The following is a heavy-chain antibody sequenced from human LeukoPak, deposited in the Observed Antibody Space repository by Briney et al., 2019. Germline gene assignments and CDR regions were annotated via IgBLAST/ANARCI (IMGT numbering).Heavy chain of an antibody. CDR3: ARDPNYYGSGSYYIDY. J-gene: IGHJ4*02. V-gene: IGHV3-30*04. Sequence: GGSLRLACAASGFTFSRYAMHWVRQAPGKGLEWVAVISYDGSNKYYADSVKGRFTISRDNSKNTLYLQMNSLRAEDTAVYYCARDPNYYGSGSYYIDYWGQGTLVTVSS. CDR1: GFTFSRYA. D-gene: IGHD3-10*01. CDR2: ISYDGSNK.